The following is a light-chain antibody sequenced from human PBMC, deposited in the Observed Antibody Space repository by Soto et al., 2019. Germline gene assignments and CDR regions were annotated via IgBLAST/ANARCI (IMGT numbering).Light chain of an antibody. V-gene: IGLV2-14*03. Sequence: QSVLTQPASVSGSPGQSITISCTGTSSDLGVYNYVSWYQQYTGKAPKLIMYDVSDRPSGVSTRFSGSKSGYTASLTISGLQAEDEADYYCSSYTTAATLVFGGGTKLTVL. J-gene: IGLJ2*01. CDR3: SSYTTAATLV. CDR2: DVS. CDR1: SSDLGVYNY.